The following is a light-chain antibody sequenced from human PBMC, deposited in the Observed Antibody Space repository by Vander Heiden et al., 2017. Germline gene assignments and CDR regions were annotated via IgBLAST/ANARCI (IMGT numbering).Light chain of an antibody. V-gene: IGKV3-20*01. Sequence: EIVLTQSPGTLSLSPGERATLSCRASQSVRNNYLAWYQQKPGQAPRLLVYGASSRATGITDRFSGSGSGTDFSLTISRLEPEDFAVYFCQQYAGSLTFGPGTKEDIK. CDR1: QSVRNNY. CDR3: QQYAGSLT. J-gene: IGKJ3*01. CDR2: GAS.